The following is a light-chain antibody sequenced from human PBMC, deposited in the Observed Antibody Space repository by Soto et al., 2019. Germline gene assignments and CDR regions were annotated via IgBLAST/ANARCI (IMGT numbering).Light chain of an antibody. J-gene: IGKJ4*01. CDR3: QKYNSAPQVT. CDR1: QGISNY. CDR2: AAS. V-gene: IGKV1-27*01. Sequence: DIQMTQSPSSLSASPGDRVTITCRASQGISNYLAWYQQKPGKVPKLLIYAASTLQSAVPSRFSGSGSGTDFSLPISSLQPEDVAAFYCQKYNSAPQVTFGGGTKVEIK.